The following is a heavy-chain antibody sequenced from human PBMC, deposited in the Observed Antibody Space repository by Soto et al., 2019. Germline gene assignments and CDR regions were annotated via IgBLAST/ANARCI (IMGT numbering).Heavy chain of an antibody. CDR1: GGSISSGDYY. V-gene: IGHV4-30-4*01. CDR3: ARDVVRGYYYYGMDV. D-gene: IGHD3-10*01. CDR2: IYYSGST. Sequence: SETLSLTCTVSGGSISSGDYYWSWIRQPPGKGLEWIGYIYYSGSTYYNPSLKNRVTISVDTSKNQFSLKLSSVTAADTAVYYCARDVVRGYYYYGMDVWGQGTTVTVSS. J-gene: IGHJ6*02.